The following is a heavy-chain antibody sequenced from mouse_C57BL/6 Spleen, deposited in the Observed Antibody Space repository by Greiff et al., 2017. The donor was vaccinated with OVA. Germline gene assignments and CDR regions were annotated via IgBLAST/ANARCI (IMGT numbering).Heavy chain of an antibody. V-gene: IGHV1-72*01. CDR3: ARGGAIYYGTLYYAMDY. J-gene: IGHJ4*01. D-gene: IGHD2-1*01. CDR2: IDPNSGGT. Sequence: QVQLQQSGAELVKPGASVKLSCKASGYTFTSYWMHWVKQRPGRGLEWIGRIDPNSGGTKYNEKFKSKATLTVDKPSSTAYMQLSSLTSEDSAVYYCARGGAIYYGTLYYAMDYWGQGTSVTVSS. CDR1: GYTFTSYW.